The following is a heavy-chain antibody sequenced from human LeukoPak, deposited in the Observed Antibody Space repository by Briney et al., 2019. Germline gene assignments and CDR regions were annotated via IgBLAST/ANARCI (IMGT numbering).Heavy chain of an antibody. J-gene: IGHJ4*02. CDR3: TDPPTSL. Sequence: GGSLRLSCAASGFNFTNAWVSWVRQAPGKGLEWLGRIKSKADGGTTVHAAPVKDGFAISRDDSKNTLFLQMNSLKTEDTAVYYCTDPPTSLWGQGIVVTVSS. CDR1: GFNFTNAW. CDR2: IKSKADGGTT. V-gene: IGHV3-15*01. D-gene: IGHD5-12*01.